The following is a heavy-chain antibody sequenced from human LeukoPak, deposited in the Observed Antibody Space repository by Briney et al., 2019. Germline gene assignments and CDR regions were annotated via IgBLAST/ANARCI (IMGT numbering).Heavy chain of an antibody. CDR1: GGSISSYY. V-gene: IGHV4-59*01. CDR3: ATGTKVWAFDI. J-gene: IGHJ3*02. Sequence: SETLSLTCTVSGGSISSYYWNWIRQPPGKGLEWIGYIYYRGSTNYNPSLMSRVTISVDTSKNQFSLKLSSVTAADTAVYYCATGTKVWAFDIWDQGTMVTVSS. D-gene: IGHD4-17*01. CDR2: IYYRGST.